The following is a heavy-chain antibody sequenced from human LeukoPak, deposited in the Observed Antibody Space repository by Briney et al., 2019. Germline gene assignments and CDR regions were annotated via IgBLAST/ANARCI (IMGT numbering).Heavy chain of an antibody. CDR3: ARGGPYYDSSGYYYPFDY. D-gene: IGHD3-22*01. J-gene: IGHJ4*02. CDR1: GGSISSSSYY. V-gene: IGHV4-39*07. CDR2: IYYSGST. Sequence: PSETLSLTCTVSGGSISSSSYYWGWIRQPPGKGLEWIGSIYYSGSTYYNPSLKSRVTISVDTSKNQFSLKLSSVTAADTAVYYCARGGPYYDSSGYYYPFDYWGQGTLVTVSS.